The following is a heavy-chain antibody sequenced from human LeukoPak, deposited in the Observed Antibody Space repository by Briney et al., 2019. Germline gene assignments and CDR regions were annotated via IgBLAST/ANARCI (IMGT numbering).Heavy chain of an antibody. CDR3: AKPDDYRNYFDH. CDR1: GFTFSSLA. J-gene: IGHJ4*02. V-gene: IGHV3-23*01. Sequence: GGSLRLSCAASGFTFSSLAMSWLRQAPGKGLEWCSAISGSGGSTYYADPGKGRFTSATDNSKNTLDLQMNSLRATVSAVYSCAKPDDYRNYFDHWRQETVVSVFS. CDR2: ISGSGGST. D-gene: IGHD4-11*01.